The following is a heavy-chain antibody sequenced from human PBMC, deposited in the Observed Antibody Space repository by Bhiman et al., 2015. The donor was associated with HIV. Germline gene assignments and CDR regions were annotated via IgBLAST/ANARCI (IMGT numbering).Heavy chain of an antibody. V-gene: IGHV3-30-3*01. Sequence: VQLVESGGGLVQPGASLRLSCAASGFAFSSYAMHWVRQTPGKGLEWVAVISYDGSKKSYADSVKGRFTISRDNSKNTLFVQMNRLRGEDTAVYYCARDREAAPLTYYYGMDVVGPRDHGHRLL. CDR1: GFAFSSYA. J-gene: IGHJ6*02. CDR3: ARDREAAPLTYYYGMDV. CDR2: ISYDGSKK. D-gene: IGHD6-6*01.